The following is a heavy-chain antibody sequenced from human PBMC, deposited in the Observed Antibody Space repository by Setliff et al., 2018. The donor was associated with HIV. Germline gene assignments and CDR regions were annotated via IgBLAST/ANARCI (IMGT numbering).Heavy chain of an antibody. CDR1: HYSISSEYY. J-gene: IGHJ4*02. Sequence: LSLTCTVSHYSISSEYYWGWFRQPPGKGLEYIGSIYQSGSTYYSPSLKSRISMSIDTSKDQFSPRLKSVTASDMAVYYCARLDTVILYTDCWGQGTLVTVSS. D-gene: IGHD5-18*01. CDR3: ARLDTVILYTDC. CDR2: IYQSGST. V-gene: IGHV4-38-2*02.